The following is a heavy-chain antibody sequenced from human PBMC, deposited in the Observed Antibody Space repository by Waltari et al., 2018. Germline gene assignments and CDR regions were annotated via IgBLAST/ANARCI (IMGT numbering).Heavy chain of an antibody. Sequence: QVQLQQWGAGLLKPSETLSLTCAVYGGSFSGYYWSWIRQPLGKGLDWICHINPYGTTNYHPTLKHRVPISLDTSRTPVSLELNSDSTAETSRYYCAGLPLGRDYFIWFDPLAQGTLVTVSS. CDR3: AGLPLGRDYFIWFDP. J-gene: IGHJ5*02. CDR2: INPYGTT. CDR1: GGSFSGYY. V-gene: IGHV4-34*01. D-gene: IGHD1-26*01.